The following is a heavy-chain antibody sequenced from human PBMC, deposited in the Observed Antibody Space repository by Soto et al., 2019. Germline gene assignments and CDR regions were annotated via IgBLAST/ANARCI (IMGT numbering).Heavy chain of an antibody. CDR3: ARYSSSSLYYYYGMDV. J-gene: IGHJ6*02. Sequence: SLKISCKGSGYSFTSYWISWVRQMPGKGLEWMGRIDPSDSYTNYSPSFQGHVTISADKSISTAYLQWSSLKASDTAMYYCARYSSSSLYYYYGMDVWGQGTTVTVSS. D-gene: IGHD6-6*01. CDR1: GYSFTSYW. CDR2: IDPSDSYT. V-gene: IGHV5-10-1*01.